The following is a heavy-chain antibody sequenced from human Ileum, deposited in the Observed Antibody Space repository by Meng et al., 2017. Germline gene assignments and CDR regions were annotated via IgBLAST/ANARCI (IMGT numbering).Heavy chain of an antibody. J-gene: IGHJ4*02. V-gene: IGHV3-74*03. CDR3: AKDWGGVGALDY. Sequence: EVHLVDAGGGFVQPGGYRRLSCAVSGFTFTGNWMHWVRQIPGKGPVWVARTNGDGTYTEYADSVRGRFTISRDNAKNTMYLQMISLRVEDTAVYFCAKDWGGVGALDYWGQGSLVTVSS. D-gene: IGHD1-26*01. CDR1: GFTFTGNW. CDR2: TNGDGTYT.